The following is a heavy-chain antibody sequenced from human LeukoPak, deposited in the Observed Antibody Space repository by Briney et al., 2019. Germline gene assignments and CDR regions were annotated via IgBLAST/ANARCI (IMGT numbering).Heavy chain of an antibody. CDR2: IIPIFGTA. CDR1: GGAFSSYA. J-gene: IGHJ4*02. D-gene: IGHD4-23*01. Sequence: ASVKVSCKASGGAFSSYAISWVRQAPGQGLEWMGGIIPIFGTANYAQKFQGRVTITADESTSTAYMELSSLRSEDTAVYYCARLGDYGGNPSWGQGTLVTVSS. CDR3: ARLGDYGGNPS. V-gene: IGHV1-69*13.